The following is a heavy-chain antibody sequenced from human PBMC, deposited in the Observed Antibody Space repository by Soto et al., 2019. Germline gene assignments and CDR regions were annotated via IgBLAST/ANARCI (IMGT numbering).Heavy chain of an antibody. CDR3: ATARSGTYWDDAFDI. D-gene: IGHD1-26*01. J-gene: IGHJ3*02. Sequence: QLQLQESGSGLVKPSQTLFLTCAVSGGSISGGGYSWSWIRQPPGKGLEWIGNIHQSGGTYYDPSLKSRVTISVDRSNNQFSWKVSSVTAADTAVYYCATARSGTYWDDAFDIWGQGTMVTVSS. V-gene: IGHV4-30-2*01. CDR1: GGSISGGGYS. CDR2: IHQSGGT.